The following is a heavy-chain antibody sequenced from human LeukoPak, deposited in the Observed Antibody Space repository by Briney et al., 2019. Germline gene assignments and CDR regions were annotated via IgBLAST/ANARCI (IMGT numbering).Heavy chain of an antibody. V-gene: IGHV1-46*01. CDR1: GYTFTSYS. CDR3: ARDQDPITMVRGVIIPVGY. D-gene: IGHD3-10*01. CDR2: INPSGASA. J-gene: IGHJ4*02. Sequence: ASVKVSCKASGYTFTSYSIHWVRQAPGQGLEGMGIINPSGASASYAQKFQGRVTMTRDMSTGTVYLELRSLRSDDTAVYYCARDQDPITMVRGVIIPVGYWGQGTLVTVSS.